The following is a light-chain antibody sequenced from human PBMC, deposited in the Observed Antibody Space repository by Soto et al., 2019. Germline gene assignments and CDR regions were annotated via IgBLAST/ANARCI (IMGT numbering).Light chain of an antibody. J-gene: IGKJ1*01. CDR1: QSVSNSY. V-gene: IGKV3-20*01. Sequence: EIVLTQSPGTLSLSPGEKATLSCRASQSVSNSYLAWYQQKPGQAPRLLIYDASSRATGIPDRFGGSGSGTDFTLTISRLEPEDFAVYYCQQYCGSPETFGQGTKVEIK. CDR2: DAS. CDR3: QQYCGSPET.